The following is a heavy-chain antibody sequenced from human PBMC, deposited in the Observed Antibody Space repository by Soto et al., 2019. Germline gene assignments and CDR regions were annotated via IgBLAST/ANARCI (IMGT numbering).Heavy chain of an antibody. Sequence: SETLSLTCTVSGASISSSYWSWIRQSPGKGLEWIGYVFYSGSTNYIPSLKSRVTISVDTSKNQFSLKLKSVTAADTAVYYCARGYYDSSGQSNTCDIWGQGTMVTVSS. D-gene: IGHD3-22*01. V-gene: IGHV4-59*01. CDR1: GASISSSY. CDR3: ARGYYDSSGQSNTCDI. J-gene: IGHJ3*02. CDR2: VFYSGST.